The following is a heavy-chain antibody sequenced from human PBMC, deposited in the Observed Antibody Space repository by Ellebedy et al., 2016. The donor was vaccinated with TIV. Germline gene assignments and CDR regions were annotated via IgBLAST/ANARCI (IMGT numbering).Heavy chain of an antibody. CDR2: TYYRSKWYN. D-gene: IGHD1-1*01. J-gene: IGHJ6*02. CDR3: ARISWNPYFLYYGMDV. V-gene: IGHV6-1*01. Sequence: HSQTLSLTCDISGDSLSSSSAAWNWIRQSPSRGLEWLGRTYYRSKWYNDYAVSVKSRITINPDTSKNQFSLQLNSVTPEDTAVYYCARISWNPYFLYYGMDVWGQGTTVTVSS. CDR1: GDSLSSSSAA.